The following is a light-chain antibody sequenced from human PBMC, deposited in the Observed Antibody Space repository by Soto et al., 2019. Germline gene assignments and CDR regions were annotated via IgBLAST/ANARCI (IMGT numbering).Light chain of an antibody. CDR2: GAS. V-gene: IGKV3-20*01. CDR1: QSVSSSY. CDR3: QQYGSSSVWT. Sequence: EIVLTQSPGTLSLSPGERATLSGRASQSVSSSYLAWYQQKPGQAPRLLIYGASSRATGIPDRFSGSGSGTDFTLPISRLEPADFAVYYCQQYGSSSVWTFGQGTKVDIK. J-gene: IGKJ1*01.